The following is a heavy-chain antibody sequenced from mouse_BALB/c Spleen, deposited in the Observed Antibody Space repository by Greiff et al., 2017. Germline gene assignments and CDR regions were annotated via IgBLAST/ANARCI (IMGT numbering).Heavy chain of an antibody. CDR2: ISSGGSYT. J-gene: IGHJ2*01. CDR3: ARRGGNYSYYFDY. D-gene: IGHD2-1*01. Sequence: EVQLVESGGDLVKPGGSLKLSCAASGFTFSSYGMSWVRQTPDKRLEWVATISSGGSYTYYPDSVKGRFTISRDNAKNTLYLQMSSLKSEDTAMYCCARRGGNYSYYFDYWGQGTTLTVSS. CDR1: GFTFSSYG. V-gene: IGHV5-6*01.